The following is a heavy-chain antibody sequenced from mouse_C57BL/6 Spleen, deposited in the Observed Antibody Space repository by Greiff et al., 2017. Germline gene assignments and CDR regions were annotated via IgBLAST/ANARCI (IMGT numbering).Heavy chain of an antibody. D-gene: IGHD1-1*01. V-gene: IGHV5-6*01. CDR3: ARGGFYYCSSGYYLDY. J-gene: IGHJ2*01. CDR2: ISSGGSYT. CDR1: GFTFSSYG. Sequence: EVQVVESGGDLVKPGGSLKLSCAASGFTFSSYGMSWVRQTPDKRLEWVATISSGGSYTYYPDSVKGRFTISRDNAKNTLYLQMSSMKSEDTAMYYCARGGFYYCSSGYYLDYWGQGTTLTVSS.